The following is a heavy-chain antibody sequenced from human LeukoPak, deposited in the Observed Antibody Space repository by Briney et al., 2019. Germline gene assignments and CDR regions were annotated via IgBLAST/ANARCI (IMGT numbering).Heavy chain of an antibody. D-gene: IGHD5-24*01. CDR1: GYTFTTYY. V-gene: IGHV1-46*03. CDR3: ARSVKMPTIVH. J-gene: IGHJ4*02. Sequence: ASVKVSCKASGYTFTTYYMHWVRQAPGQGLQWMGIINPSGGSTSYAQKFPGRVTMTRDTSTSTVYMELSSLRSDHTAIYYCARSVKMPTIVHWGAGILVTVSS. CDR2: INPSGGST.